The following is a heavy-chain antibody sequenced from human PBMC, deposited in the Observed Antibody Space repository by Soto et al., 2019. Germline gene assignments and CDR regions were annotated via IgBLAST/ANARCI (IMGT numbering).Heavy chain of an antibody. V-gene: IGHV3-23*01. CDR3: AKNAGIAAAGPSGY. CDR2: ISGSGGST. D-gene: IGHD6-13*01. J-gene: IGHJ4*02. CDR1: GFTFSSYA. Sequence: PVGSLRLSCAASGFTFSSYAMSWVRQAPGKGLEWVSAISGSGGSTYYAGSVKGRFTISRDNSKNTLYLQMNSLRAEDTAVYYCAKNAGIAAAGPSGYWGQGTLVTVSS.